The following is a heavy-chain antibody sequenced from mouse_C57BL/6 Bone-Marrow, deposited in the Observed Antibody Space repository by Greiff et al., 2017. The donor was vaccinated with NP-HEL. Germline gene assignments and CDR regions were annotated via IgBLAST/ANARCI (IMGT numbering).Heavy chain of an antibody. V-gene: IGHV1-15*01. D-gene: IGHD2-12*01. CDR3: TRSRYYSDCIYYFAY. CDR1: GYTFTDYE. Sequence: VQLQESGAELVRPGASVKLSCKASGYTFTDYEMHWVKQRPGQGLEWIGDIDPDSGDTDYNQKFKGKAILTADKSSSTAYMELSSLTYEDSAVYYCTRSRYYSDCIYYFAYWGQGTPLTVSS. J-gene: IGHJ2*01. CDR2: IDPDSGDT.